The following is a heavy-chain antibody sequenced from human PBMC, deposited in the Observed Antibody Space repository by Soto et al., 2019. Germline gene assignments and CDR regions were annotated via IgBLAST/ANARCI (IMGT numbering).Heavy chain of an antibody. J-gene: IGHJ3*02. CDR2: IYYSGST. CDR3: ARETPKYYYDSSGYPVVAFDI. D-gene: IGHD3-22*01. V-gene: IGHV4-31*03. Sequence: SETLSLTCTVSGGSISSGGYYWSWIRQHPGKGLEWIGYIYYSGSTYYNPSLKSRVTISVDTSKNQFSLKLSSVTAADTAVYYCARETPKYYYDSSGYPVVAFDIWGQGKMVTVS. CDR1: GGSISSGGYY.